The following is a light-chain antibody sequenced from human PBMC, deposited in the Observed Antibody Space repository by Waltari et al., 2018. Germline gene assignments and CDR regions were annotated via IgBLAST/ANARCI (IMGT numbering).Light chain of an antibody. V-gene: IGLV3-21*02. CDR3: QVWHSSSSDQYV. CDR2: DDA. CDR1: NIGSHS. J-gene: IGLJ1*01. Sequence: SYALTQPPSVSVAPGQTAKIPCGGHNIGSHSAHWYQQKPAPSPVLVVYDDADRPSGIPERFSGSNSGNTATLTISRVEAGDEADYYCQVWHSSSSDQYVFGIGSKVTVL.